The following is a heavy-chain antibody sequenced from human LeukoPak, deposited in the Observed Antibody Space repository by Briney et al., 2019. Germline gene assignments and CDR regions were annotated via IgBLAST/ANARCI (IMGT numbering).Heavy chain of an antibody. Sequence: GGSLRLSCAASGFTFSSYSMNWVRQAPGKGLEWVSYISSSSSTIYYADSVKGRFTISGDNAKNSLYLQMNSLRAEDTAVYYCARDYYDKDNDYWGQGTLVTVSS. V-gene: IGHV3-48*01. CDR1: GFTFSSYS. CDR3: ARDYYDKDNDY. D-gene: IGHD3-22*01. CDR2: ISSSSSTI. J-gene: IGHJ4*02.